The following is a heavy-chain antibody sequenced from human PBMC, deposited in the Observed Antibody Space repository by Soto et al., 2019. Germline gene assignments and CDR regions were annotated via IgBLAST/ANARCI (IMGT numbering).Heavy chain of an antibody. J-gene: IGHJ6*02. D-gene: IGHD4-4*01. CDR3: ARGAPTTVTTHYYYYGMDV. V-gene: IGHV1-69*13. CDR1: GGTFSSYA. CDR2: IIPIFGTA. Sequence: GASVKVSCKASGGTFSSYAISWVRQAPGQGLEWMGGIIPIFGTANYAQKFQGRVTITADESTSTAYMELSSLRSEDTAVYYCARGAPTTVTTHYYYYGMDVWGQGTTVTVSS.